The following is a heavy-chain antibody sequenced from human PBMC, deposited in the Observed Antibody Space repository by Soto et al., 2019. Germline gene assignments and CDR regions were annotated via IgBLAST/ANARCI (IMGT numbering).Heavy chain of an antibody. CDR2: IKSKSDGGTT. J-gene: IGHJ5*02. Sequence: VGSLRISCAASGFTFSDAWMSWVRQAPGKGLDWVGRIKSKSDGGTTEYAAPVRGRFTFSRDDSKNTLYLQMNSLKTEDTAVYYCTTDLWRIAVVVGSTGYFNPWGQGTPVTVSS. V-gene: IGHV3-15*01. CDR1: GFTFSDAW. CDR3: TTDLWRIAVVVGSTGYFNP. D-gene: IGHD2-15*01.